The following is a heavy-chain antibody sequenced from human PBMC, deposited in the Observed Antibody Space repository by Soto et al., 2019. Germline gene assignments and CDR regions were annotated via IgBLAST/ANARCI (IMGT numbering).Heavy chain of an antibody. D-gene: IGHD2-21*02. CDR3: ARHAYCGGDCYSAGRWFDP. V-gene: IGHV4-39*01. J-gene: IGHJ5*02. Sequence: SETLSLTCTVSGGSISSSSYYWGWIRQPPGKGLEWIGSIYYSGSTYYNPSLKSRVTISVDTSKNQFSLKLSSVTAADTAVYYCARHAYCGGDCYSAGRWFDPWGQGTLVTVS. CDR1: GGSISSSSYY. CDR2: IYYSGST.